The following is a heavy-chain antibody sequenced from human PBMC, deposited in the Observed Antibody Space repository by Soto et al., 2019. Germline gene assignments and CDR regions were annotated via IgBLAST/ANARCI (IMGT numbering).Heavy chain of an antibody. CDR2: ISKDAAST. D-gene: IGHD1-26*01. J-gene: IGHJ6*02. V-gene: IGHV3-23*01. Sequence: EVQLLESGGGLVQPGGSLRLSCAASGFTFSDYAMNWVRQAPGKGLEWVSAISKDAASTYYADSVKGRFAMSRGNSKSTLSLQLNSLRVEDTAVYCFSSALIGIHGMDVWGQGTTVTVSS. CDR3: SSALIGIHGMDV. CDR1: GFTFSDYA.